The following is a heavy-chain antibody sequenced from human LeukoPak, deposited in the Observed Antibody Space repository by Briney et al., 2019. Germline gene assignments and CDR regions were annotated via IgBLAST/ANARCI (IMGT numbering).Heavy chain of an antibody. D-gene: IGHD6-19*01. CDR2: ISSSSSTI. CDR1: GFTFSSYS. Sequence: GGSLRLSCAASGFTFSSYSMNWVRQAPGKGLEWVSYISSSSSTIYYADSVKGRFTISRDSAKNSLYLQMNSLRAEDTAVYYCARGYSSGWFGYWGQGTLVTVSS. J-gene: IGHJ5*01. CDR3: ARGYSSGWFGY. V-gene: IGHV3-48*01.